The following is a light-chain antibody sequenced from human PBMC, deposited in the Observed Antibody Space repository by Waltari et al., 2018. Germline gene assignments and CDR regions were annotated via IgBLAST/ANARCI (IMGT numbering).Light chain of an antibody. CDR3: QNHERLPAM. CDR2: GAS. Sequence: SCRASQSVGRYLAWYQQKPGQAPMLLIYGASSRATGIPDRFSGSGSGTDFSLTISRLEPEDFAVYYCQNHERLPAMFGQGTKVEIK. J-gene: IGKJ1*01. V-gene: IGKV3-20*01. CDR1: QSVGRY.